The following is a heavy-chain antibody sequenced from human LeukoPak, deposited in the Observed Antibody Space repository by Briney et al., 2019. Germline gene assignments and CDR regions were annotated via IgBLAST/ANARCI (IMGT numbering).Heavy chain of an antibody. Sequence: GGSLRLSCAASGFMFSNYGMHWVRQAPGKALEWVANIKPDGSGEYYVDSLKGRFTISRDNAENSLFLQMNNLRVDDTAVYYCARSGGYGWDYWGQGAVVTVSS. V-gene: IGHV3-7*01. CDR3: ARSGGYGWDY. J-gene: IGHJ4*02. CDR1: GFMFSNYG. D-gene: IGHD5-12*01. CDR2: IKPDGSGE.